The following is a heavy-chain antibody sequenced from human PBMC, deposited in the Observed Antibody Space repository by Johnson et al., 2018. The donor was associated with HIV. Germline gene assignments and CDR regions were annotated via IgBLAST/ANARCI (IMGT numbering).Heavy chain of an antibody. V-gene: IGHV3-30-3*01. Sequence: QVQLVESGGGVVQPGRSLRLSCAASGFTFSIYAMHWVRQAPGKGLEWVALISYDGSNKDCADSVKGRFTISRDNSKNTLYLQMNSLRPEDTAVFYCARGPGYNDGWGAFDIWGQGTVVTVSS. CDR1: GFTFSIYA. CDR2: ISYDGSNK. J-gene: IGHJ3*02. D-gene: IGHD5-18*01. CDR3: ARGPGYNDGWGAFDI.